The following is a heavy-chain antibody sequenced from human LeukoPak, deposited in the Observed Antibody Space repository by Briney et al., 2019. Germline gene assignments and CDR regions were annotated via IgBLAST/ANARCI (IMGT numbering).Heavy chain of an antibody. Sequence: GGSLRLSCAASGFTFSSYWMSWVRQAPGKGLEWVANIKQDGSEKYYVDSVKGRFTISRDNAKNSLYLQMNSLRAEDAAVYYCARDTAAGLYYFDYWGQGTLVTVSS. CDR1: GFTFSSYW. D-gene: IGHD6-13*01. V-gene: IGHV3-7*01. CDR3: ARDTAAGLYYFDY. CDR2: IKQDGSEK. J-gene: IGHJ4*02.